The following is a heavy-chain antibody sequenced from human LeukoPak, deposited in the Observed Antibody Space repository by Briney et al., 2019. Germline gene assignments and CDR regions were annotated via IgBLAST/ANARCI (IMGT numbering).Heavy chain of an antibody. Sequence: SVKVSCKASGGTFSSYAISWVRQAPGQGLEWMGRIIPIFGTANYAQKFQGRVTITADKSTSTAYMELSSLRSEDTAVYYCAGYDSSGSNFDYWGQGALVTVSS. CDR1: GGTFSSYA. CDR2: IIPIFGTA. CDR3: AGYDSSGSNFDY. J-gene: IGHJ4*02. V-gene: IGHV1-69*06. D-gene: IGHD3-22*01.